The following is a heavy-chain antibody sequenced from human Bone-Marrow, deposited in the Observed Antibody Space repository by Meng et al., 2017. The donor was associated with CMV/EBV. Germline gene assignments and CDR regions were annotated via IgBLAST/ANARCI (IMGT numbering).Heavy chain of an antibody. Sequence: GESLKISCAASGFTVSSNYMSWVRQAPGKGLEWVSVIYSDGSTYYADSVKGRFTISRDNSKNTLYLQMNSLRAEDTAVYYCARERSSTGMDWGQGTLVTVSS. J-gene: IGHJ4*02. V-gene: IGHV3-66*02. CDR1: GFTVSSNY. D-gene: IGHD6-13*01. CDR3: ARERSSTGMD. CDR2: IYSDGST.